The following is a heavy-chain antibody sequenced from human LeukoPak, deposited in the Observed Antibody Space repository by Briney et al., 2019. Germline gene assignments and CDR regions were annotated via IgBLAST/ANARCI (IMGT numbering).Heavy chain of an antibody. V-gene: IGHV4-39*01. CDR1: GGSISSSGYY. J-gene: IGHJ4*02. CDR2: ISSGGST. D-gene: IGHD3-22*01. CDR3: ARRSYDGSGYYYVDY. Sequence: SETLSLICTVSGGSISSSGYYWGWIRQPPGKGLEWIGSISSGGSTHYIPSLKSRVTISVDTPKNQFSLKLSSVTAADTAVYYCARRSYDGSGYYYVDYWGQGTLVTVSS.